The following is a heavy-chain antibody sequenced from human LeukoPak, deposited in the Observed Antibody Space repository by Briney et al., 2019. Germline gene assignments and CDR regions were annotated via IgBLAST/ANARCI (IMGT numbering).Heavy chain of an antibody. CDR1: GFTFSSSW. CDR3: ARALASYSDY. V-gene: IGHV3-74*01. CDR2: INTEGSIT. Sequence: GRSLRLSCAASGFTFSSSWMHWVRQAPGKGLVWVSRINTEGSITNYADSVKGRFTISRDNAKNTLYLQMNSLRAEDTAVYYCARALASYSDYWGQGTLVTVSS. J-gene: IGHJ4*02.